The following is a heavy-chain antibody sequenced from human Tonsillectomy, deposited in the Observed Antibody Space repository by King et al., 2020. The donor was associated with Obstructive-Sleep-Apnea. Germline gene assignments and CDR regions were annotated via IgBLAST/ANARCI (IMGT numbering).Heavy chain of an antibody. J-gene: IGHJ4*02. V-gene: IGHV5-10-1*01. CDR3: ARHPVGASSFADY. Sequence: GQLVHSGAEVKKPGESLRISCKGSGYSFTSYWISLVRQMPGKGLEWMGRIDPSDSYTNYSPSFQGHVTISADKSISTAYLQWSSLKASDTAMYYCARHPVGASSFADYWGQGTLVTVSS. CDR1: GYSFTSYW. D-gene: IGHD1-26*01. CDR2: IDPSDSYT.